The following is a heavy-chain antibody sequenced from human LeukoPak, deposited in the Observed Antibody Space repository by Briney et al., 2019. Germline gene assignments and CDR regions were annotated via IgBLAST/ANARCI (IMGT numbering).Heavy chain of an antibody. CDR3: AKDGDLADYGDYGAVYYFDY. CDR1: GFTFNTYS. CDR2: ISGSGGST. D-gene: IGHD4-17*01. Sequence: PGGSLRLSCATSGFTFNTYSMNWVRQAPGEGLEWVSAISGSGGSTYYADSVKGRFTISRDNSKNTLYLQMNSLRAEDTAVYYCAKDGDLADYGDYGAVYYFDYWGQGTLVTVSS. V-gene: IGHV3-23*01. J-gene: IGHJ4*02.